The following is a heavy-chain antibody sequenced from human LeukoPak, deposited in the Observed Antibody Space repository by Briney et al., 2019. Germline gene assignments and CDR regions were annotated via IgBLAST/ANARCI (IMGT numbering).Heavy chain of an antibody. D-gene: IGHD1-26*01. Sequence: SETLTLTCAVYGGSFSGYYWSWIRQSPGKGLEWIGEINHSGSTNYNPSLKSRVTISLDTSKNQFSLKLSSVTAADTAVYYCARGSRWELPLDYWGQGTLVTVSS. V-gene: IGHV4-34*01. CDR1: GGSFSGYY. CDR3: ARGSRWELPLDY. J-gene: IGHJ4*02. CDR2: INHSGST.